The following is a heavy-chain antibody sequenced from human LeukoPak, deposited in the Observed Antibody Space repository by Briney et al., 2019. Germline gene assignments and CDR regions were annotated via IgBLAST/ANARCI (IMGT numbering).Heavy chain of an antibody. J-gene: IGHJ4*02. V-gene: IGHV1-69*13. CDR3: ARGSFWEKTWYYFDY. D-gene: IGHD1-26*01. CDR2: IIPIFGTA. Sequence: SVKVSCKASGGTFSSYAISWVRQAPGQGLEWMGGIIPIFGTANYAQKFQGRVTITADESTSTAYMELSSLRSEDTAVYYCARGSFWEKTWYYFDYWGQGTLVTVSS. CDR1: GGTFSSYA.